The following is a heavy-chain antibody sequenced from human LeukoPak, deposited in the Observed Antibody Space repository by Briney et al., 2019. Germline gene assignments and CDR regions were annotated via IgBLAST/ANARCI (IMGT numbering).Heavy chain of an antibody. V-gene: IGHV7-4-1*02. D-gene: IGHD6-13*01. Sequence: GASVKVSCKASGYTFTSYAMNWVRQAPGQGLEWMGWINTNTGNPMYAQGFTGRFIFSLDTSVSTAYLQISSLKAEDTAVYYCARVTSQYSSSWPDAFDIWGQGTMVTVSS. J-gene: IGHJ3*02. CDR3: ARVTSQYSSSWPDAFDI. CDR2: INTNTGNP. CDR1: GYTFTSYA.